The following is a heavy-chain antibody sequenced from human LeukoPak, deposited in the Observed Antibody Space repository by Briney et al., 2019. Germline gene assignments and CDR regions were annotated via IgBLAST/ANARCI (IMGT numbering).Heavy chain of an antibody. V-gene: IGHV1-2*02. Sequence: GASVKVSCTASGYTFTGYYLFWVRQAPGQGPEWMGWINPNSGATKYAQNFQGRVTLTSDTSIRTTYMELSSLRSDDTAVYYCARDERYSYGDNHYPDLGFWGQGTPVTVSS. CDR2: INPNSGAT. CDR1: GYTFTGYY. CDR3: ARDERYSYGDNHYPDLGF. D-gene: IGHD4/OR15-4a*01. J-gene: IGHJ4*02.